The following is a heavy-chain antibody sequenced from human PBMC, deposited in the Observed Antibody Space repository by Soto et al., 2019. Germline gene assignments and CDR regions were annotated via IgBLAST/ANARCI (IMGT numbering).Heavy chain of an antibody. D-gene: IGHD3-10*01. CDR2: IIPLFGTP. V-gene: IGHV1-69*01. CDR3: ARDRDDYGSGNYYNRIDF. J-gene: IGHJ4*02. CDR1: GGIFSTYA. Sequence: QVQLVQSGAEVKKPGSSVNVSCKASGGIFSTYAISWLRQAPGQGLEWMGGIIPLFGTPNYAQRFQGRGTITADESTSTAYMELSRLRSEDTAVYYCARDRDDYGSGNYYNRIDFWGQGTLVTVSS.